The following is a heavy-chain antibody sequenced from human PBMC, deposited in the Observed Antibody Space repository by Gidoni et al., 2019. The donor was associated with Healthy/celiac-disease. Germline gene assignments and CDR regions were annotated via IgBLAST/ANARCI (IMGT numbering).Heavy chain of an antibody. CDR1: GYSFTRHW. D-gene: IGHD3-10*01. CDR3: ARPEGSGSYPGFAAFDI. CDR2: IYPVNSDT. V-gene: IGHV5-51*01. Sequence: ELQLVQSGAEVKTPGESLKISCKGSGYSFTRHWTGWVRQMPGKGLEWLGIIYPVNSDTRYSPSFQGQVTISADKSISTAYLQWSRLKASDTAMYYCARPEGSGSYPGFAAFDIWGQGTMVTVSS. J-gene: IGHJ3*02.